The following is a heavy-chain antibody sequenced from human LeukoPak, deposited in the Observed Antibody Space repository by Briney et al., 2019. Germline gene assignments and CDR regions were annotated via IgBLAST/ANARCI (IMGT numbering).Heavy chain of an antibody. CDR3: AKDPTQYCSGGSCYLDY. CDR2: ISGSGGST. Sequence: QPGRSLRLSCAASGFTFDDYSMHWVRQAPEKGLEWVSAISGSGGSTYYADSVKGRFTISRDNSKNTLYLQMNSLRAEDTAVYYCAKDPTQYCSGGSCYLDYWGQGTLVTVSS. D-gene: IGHD2-15*01. CDR1: GFTFDDYS. V-gene: IGHV3-23*01. J-gene: IGHJ4*02.